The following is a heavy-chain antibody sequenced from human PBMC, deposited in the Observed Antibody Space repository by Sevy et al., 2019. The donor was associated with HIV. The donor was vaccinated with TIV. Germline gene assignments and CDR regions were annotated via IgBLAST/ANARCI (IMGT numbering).Heavy chain of an antibody. CDR1: GGSISSGGYY. J-gene: IGHJ6*02. Sequence: SETLSLTCTVSGGSISSGGYYWSWIRQHPGKGLEWIGYIYYSGSTYYNPSLKSRVTISVDTSKNQFSLKLSSVTAADTAVYYCARDRRLVYYYYAMDVWGQGTTVTVSS. V-gene: IGHV4-31*03. CDR3: ARDRRLVYYYYAMDV. CDR2: IYYSGST.